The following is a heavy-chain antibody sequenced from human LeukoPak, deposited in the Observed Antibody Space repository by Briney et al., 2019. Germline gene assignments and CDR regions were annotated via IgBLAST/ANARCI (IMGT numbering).Heavy chain of an antibody. D-gene: IGHD1-20*01. Sequence: PSETLSLTCAVYGGSFSGYYWSWIRQPPGKGLEWIGEINHSGSTNYNPSLKSRVTISVDTSKNQFSLKLSSVTAEDTAVYYCARGGYNWNDAYFDYWGQGTLVTVSS. CDR3: ARGGYNWNDAYFDY. CDR1: GGSFSGYY. J-gene: IGHJ4*02. V-gene: IGHV4-34*01. CDR2: INHSGST.